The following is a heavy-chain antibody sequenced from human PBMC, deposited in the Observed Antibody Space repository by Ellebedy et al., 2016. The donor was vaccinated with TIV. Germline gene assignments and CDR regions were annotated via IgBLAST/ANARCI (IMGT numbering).Heavy chain of an antibody. Sequence: GGSLRLSXAASGFTFSDHYMDWVRQTPGKGLEWVGRITNKANNYITEYAASVKGRFSVSRDDSKNSLCLQMNSLKTEDTAMYYCARLLVAAGDLVGLDYWGQGTLVTVSS. CDR2: ITNKANNYIT. J-gene: IGHJ4*02. V-gene: IGHV3-72*01. CDR1: GFTFSDHY. D-gene: IGHD6-13*01. CDR3: ARLLVAAGDLVGLDY.